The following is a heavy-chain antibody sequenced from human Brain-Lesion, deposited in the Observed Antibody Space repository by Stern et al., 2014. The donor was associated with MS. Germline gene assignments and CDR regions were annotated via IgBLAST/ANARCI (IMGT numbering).Heavy chain of an antibody. J-gene: IGHJ4*02. CDR2: IYYRGST. D-gene: IGHD3-10*01. Sequence: VQLVQSGPGLVKPSETLSLTCTVSGGSISSNSYYWGWIRQPPGKGLEWIGSIYYRGSTYSNPSLKSRVTISKDTSKNQFSPNLKSGTAADTAVYFCAKVWLGELPENPFDYWGQGTLVTVSS. CDR1: GGSISSNSYY. CDR3: AKVWLGELPENPFDY. V-gene: IGHV4-39*01.